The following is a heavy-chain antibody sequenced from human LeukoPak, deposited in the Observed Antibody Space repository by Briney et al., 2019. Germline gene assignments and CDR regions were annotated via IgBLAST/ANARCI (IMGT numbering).Heavy chain of an antibody. J-gene: IGHJ4*02. D-gene: IGHD5-12*01. CDR2: ISYDGSNK. Sequence: GGSLRLSCAASGFTFSSYAMHWVRQAPGKGLEWVAVISYDGSNKYYADSVKGRFTISRDNSKNTLYLQMNSLRAEDTAVYYCARGALVATFYFDYWGQGTLVTVSS. CDR1: GFTFSSYA. V-gene: IGHV3-30-3*01. CDR3: ARGALVATFYFDY.